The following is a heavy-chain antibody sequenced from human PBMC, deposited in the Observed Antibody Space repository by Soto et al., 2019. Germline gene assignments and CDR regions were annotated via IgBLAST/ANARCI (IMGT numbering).Heavy chain of an antibody. CDR3: ARDRYYYDSSGYYYSY. CDR2: IWYDGSNK. J-gene: IGHJ4*02. D-gene: IGHD3-22*01. V-gene: IGHV3-33*01. Sequence: GCLIPACSGSGFTFSIYGMHWVRQAPGKGLEWVAVIWYDGSNKYYADSVKGRFTISRDNSKNTLYLQMNSLRAEDTAVYYCARDRYYYDSSGYYYSYWGQGTLVTV. CDR1: GFTFSIYG.